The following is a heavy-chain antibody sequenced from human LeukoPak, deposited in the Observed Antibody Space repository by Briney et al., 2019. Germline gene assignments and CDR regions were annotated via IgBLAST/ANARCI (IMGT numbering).Heavy chain of an antibody. Sequence: PSETLSLTCTVSGGSISSYCWSWIRQPPGKGLEWIGYIYYSGSTNYNPSLKSRVTISVDTSKNQFSLKLSSVTAADTAVYYCARETYYYGSGSYFNFFDYWGQGTLVTVSS. CDR3: ARETYYYGSGSYFNFFDY. D-gene: IGHD3-10*01. CDR1: GGSISSYC. CDR2: IYYSGST. V-gene: IGHV4-59*12. J-gene: IGHJ4*02.